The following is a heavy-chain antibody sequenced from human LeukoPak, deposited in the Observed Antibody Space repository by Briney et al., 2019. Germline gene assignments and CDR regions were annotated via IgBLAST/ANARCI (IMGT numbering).Heavy chain of an antibody. V-gene: IGHV1-2*06. CDR1: GYTFTGYY. J-gene: IGHJ4*02. D-gene: IGHD3-10*01. CDR2: INPNSGGT. Sequence: ASVKVSCKASGYTFTGYYMHWVRQAPGQGLEWMGRINPNSGGTNYAQKFQGRVTMTRDTSISTAYMELSRLRSDATAVYYCAREESVRGVGDYWGQGTLVTVSS. CDR3: AREESVRGVGDY.